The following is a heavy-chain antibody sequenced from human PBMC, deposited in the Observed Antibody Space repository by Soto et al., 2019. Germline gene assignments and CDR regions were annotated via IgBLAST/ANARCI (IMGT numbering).Heavy chain of an antibody. J-gene: IGHJ3*02. CDR2: INHKNGGT. CDR3: ARELREGYYDI. Sequence: GASVKVSCKASAYTFIDYYVHWMRQAPGQGLEWIGWINHKNGGTKFAQKFQGWGTMTRDTYISTAYMELSRLRYDDTAIYYCARELREGYYDIWGQGTVVTVSS. CDR1: AYTFIDYY. V-gene: IGHV1-2*04. D-gene: IGHD1-26*01.